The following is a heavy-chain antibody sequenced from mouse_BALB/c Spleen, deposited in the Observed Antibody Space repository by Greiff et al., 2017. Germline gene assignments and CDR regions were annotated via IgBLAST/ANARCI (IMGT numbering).Heavy chain of an antibody. CDR1: GFSLTSYG. V-gene: IGHV2-9*02. CDR2: IWAGGST. CDR3: ARVGYAGYFDV. Sequence: VQLQQSGPGLVAPSQSLSISCTVSGFSLTSYGVHWVRQPPGKGLEWLGVIWAGGSTTYYSDIMSRLSISKDNSKSQVFLKMNSLQTDDTAMYYCARVGYAGYFDVWGAGTTVTVSS. J-gene: IGHJ1*01. D-gene: IGHD2-14*01.